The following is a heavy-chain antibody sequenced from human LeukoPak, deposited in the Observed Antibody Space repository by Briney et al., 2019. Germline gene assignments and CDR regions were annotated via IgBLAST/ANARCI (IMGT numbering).Heavy chain of an antibody. Sequence: GGSLRLSCAASGFTVSSNYMSWVRQAPGKGLEWVSVIYSGGNTYYADSVKGRFTISRDNSKNTLYLQMNSLRAEDTAVYYCASGYCSGGHCYSVYFQHWGQGTLVTVS. CDR2: IYSGGNT. D-gene: IGHD2-15*01. V-gene: IGHV3-53*01. CDR1: GFTVSSNY. J-gene: IGHJ1*01. CDR3: ASGYCSGGHCYSVYFQH.